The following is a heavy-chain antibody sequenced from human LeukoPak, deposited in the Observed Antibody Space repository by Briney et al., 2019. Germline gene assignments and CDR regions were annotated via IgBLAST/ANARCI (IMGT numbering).Heavy chain of an antibody. D-gene: IGHD3-22*01. V-gene: IGHV3-30*02. CDR2: IRYDGSNK. CDR3: AKTYYYDSSGYYYRGRGYYFDY. Sequence: GGSLRLSCAASGFTFSSYGMHWVRQAPGKGLEWVAFIRYDGSNKYYADSVKGRFTISRDNSKNTLYLQMNSLRAEVTAVYYCAKTYYYDSSGYYYRGRGYYFDYWGQGTLVTVSS. CDR1: GFTFSSYG. J-gene: IGHJ4*02.